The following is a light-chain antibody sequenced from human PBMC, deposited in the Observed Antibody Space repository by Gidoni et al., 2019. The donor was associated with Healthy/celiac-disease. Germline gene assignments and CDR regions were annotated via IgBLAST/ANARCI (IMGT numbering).Light chain of an antibody. CDR3: QQYNSYSPQWT. CDR2: KAY. Sequence: DIQMTQSPSTLSASVGDRVTITCRASQSISSWLAWYQQKPGKAPKFLIYKAYSLESGVPSRFSGSGSGTEFTLTISSLQPDDFATYYCQQYNSYSPQWTFGQGTKVEIK. CDR1: QSISSW. V-gene: IGKV1-5*03. J-gene: IGKJ1*01.